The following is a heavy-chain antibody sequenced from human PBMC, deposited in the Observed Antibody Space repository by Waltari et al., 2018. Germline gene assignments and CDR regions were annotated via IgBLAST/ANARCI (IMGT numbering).Heavy chain of an antibody. V-gene: IGHV2-26*01. D-gene: IGHD6-19*01. CDR3: ARITGPRYSSGWYDWFDP. CDR2: IFSNDEK. J-gene: IGHJ5*02. Sequence: QVTLKESGPVLVKPTETLTLTCTVSGFSLSNARMGVSWIRQPPGKALEWLAHIFSNDEKSYSTSLKSRLTIAKDTSKSQVVLTMTNMDPVDTATYYCARITGPRYSSGWYDWFDPWGQGTLVTVSS. CDR1: GFSLSNARMG.